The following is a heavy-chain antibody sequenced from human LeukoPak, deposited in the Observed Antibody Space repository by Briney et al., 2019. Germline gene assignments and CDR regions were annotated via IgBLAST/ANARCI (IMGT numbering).Heavy chain of an antibody. Sequence: SGGSLRLSCAASGFTVSSNYMSWVRQAPGKGLEWVSVIYSGGSTYYADSVKGRFTISRDNSKNTLYLQMNSLRAEDTAVYYCARDRRREWEPTGEDYWGQGTLVTVSS. D-gene: IGHD1-26*01. V-gene: IGHV3-53*01. CDR3: ARDRRREWEPTGEDY. CDR1: GFTVSSNY. CDR2: IYSGGST. J-gene: IGHJ4*02.